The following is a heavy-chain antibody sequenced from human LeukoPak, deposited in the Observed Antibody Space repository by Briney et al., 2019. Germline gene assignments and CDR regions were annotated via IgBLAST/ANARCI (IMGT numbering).Heavy chain of an antibody. CDR1: GYTFTSYY. J-gene: IGHJ4*02. D-gene: IGHD4-17*01. V-gene: IGHV1-46*01. CDR3: ARDRGDYVGDY. Sequence: GASVKVSCKASGYTFTSYYMHWVRQAPGQGLEWMGIINPSGGSTSYAQKFQGRVTMTSDTSTSTVYVELSSLRSEDTAVYCCARDRGDYVGDYWGQGTLVTVSS. CDR2: INPSGGST.